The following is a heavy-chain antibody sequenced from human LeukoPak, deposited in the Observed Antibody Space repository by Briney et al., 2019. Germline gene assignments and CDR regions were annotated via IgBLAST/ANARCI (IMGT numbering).Heavy chain of an antibody. J-gene: IGHJ4*02. Sequence: GGSLRLSCTASGFTFTTYWMHWVRQAPGKGLVWVARINTDGRVTTYAESVKGRFTVSRDNAENTLYLEMNNLRPEVTAVYYCIRETHVGLHLEYWGQGTLATVTS. CDR1: GFTFTTYW. CDR3: IRETHVGLHLEY. D-gene: IGHD3-10*02. V-gene: IGHV3-74*03. CDR2: INTDGRVT.